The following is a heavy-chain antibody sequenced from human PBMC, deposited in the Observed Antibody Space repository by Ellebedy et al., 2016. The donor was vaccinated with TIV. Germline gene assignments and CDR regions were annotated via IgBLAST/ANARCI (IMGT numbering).Heavy chain of an antibody. D-gene: IGHD6-13*01. V-gene: IGHV4-4*07. CDR2: IYTRGTT. CDR1: GDSISNYY. J-gene: IGHJ4*02. Sequence: SETLSLXCTVSGDSISNYYWSWIRQPAGKGLEWIGRIYTRGTTNYNPPLHSRVTMSADTSKNQFSLKLTSVTAADTAVYFCARESRAAPTFDYWGQGTLVTVSS. CDR3: ARESRAAPTFDY.